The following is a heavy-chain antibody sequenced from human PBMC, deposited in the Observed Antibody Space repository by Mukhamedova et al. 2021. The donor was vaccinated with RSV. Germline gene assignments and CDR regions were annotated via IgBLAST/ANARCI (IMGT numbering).Heavy chain of an antibody. CDR2: ISYDGSNK. D-gene: IGHD6-13*01. Sequence: SSYAMHWVRQAPGKGLEWVAVISYDGSNKYYADSVKGRFTISRDNSKNTLYLQMNSLRAEDTAVYYCARDKPLYEAAAPRYYYGM. CDR3: ARDKPLYEAAAPRYYYGM. V-gene: IGHV3-30*04. CDR1: SSYA. J-gene: IGHJ6*01.